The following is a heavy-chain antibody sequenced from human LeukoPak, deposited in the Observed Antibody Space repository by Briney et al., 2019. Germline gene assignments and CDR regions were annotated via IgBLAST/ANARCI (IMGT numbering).Heavy chain of an antibody. CDR1: GGSIASGGHY. CDR3: ASRSARPEGYFDY. Sequence: PSQTLSLTCTVSGGSIASGGHYWSWIRQHPEKGLQWVGYMDYGGSPYYNPSLTRRLIISLDTSKNQSSLELSSVTAADTAMYYCASRSARPEGYFDYWGQGILVTVSS. J-gene: IGHJ4*02. V-gene: IGHV4-31*03. D-gene: IGHD3-16*01. CDR2: MDYGGSP.